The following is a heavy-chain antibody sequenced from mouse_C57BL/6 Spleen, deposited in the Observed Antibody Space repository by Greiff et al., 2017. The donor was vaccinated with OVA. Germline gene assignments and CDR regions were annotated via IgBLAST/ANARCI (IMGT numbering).Heavy chain of an antibody. CDR2: IYPRDGST. CDR1: GYTFTDHT. D-gene: IGHD2-3*01. J-gene: IGHJ1*03. Sequence: VQRVESDAELVKPGASVKISCKVSGYTFTDHTIHWMKQRPEQGLEWIGYIYPRDGSTKYNEKFKGKATLTADKSSSTAYMQLNSLTSEDSAVYFCARRGVTTCLDWYFDVWGTGTTVTVSS. CDR3: ARRGVTTCLDWYFDV. V-gene: IGHV1-78*01.